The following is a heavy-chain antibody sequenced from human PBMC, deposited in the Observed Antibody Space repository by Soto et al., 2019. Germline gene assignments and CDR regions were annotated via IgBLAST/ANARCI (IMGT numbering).Heavy chain of an antibody. D-gene: IGHD3-3*01. CDR2: VTGSGRTT. Sequence: PGGSLRLSCAASGFIFSDFAMTWVRQVPGRGLEWVSSVTGSGRTTYYSDSVNGRFAISRDNANNTLFLHMNGLRVDDTAIYYCAKDLFVGRLGYFDLWSGGALPHDPWGQGTLVTVAS. CDR3: AKDLFVGRLGYFDLWSGGALPHDP. CDR1: GFIFSDFA. J-gene: IGHJ5*02. V-gene: IGHV3-23*01.